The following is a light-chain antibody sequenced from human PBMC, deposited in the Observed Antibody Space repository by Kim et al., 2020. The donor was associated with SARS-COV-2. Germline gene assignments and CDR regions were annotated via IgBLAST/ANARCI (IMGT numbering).Light chain of an antibody. CDR3: QKYNSAPRT. V-gene: IGKV1-27*01. CDR1: QGISNY. CDR2: AAS. J-gene: IGKJ1*01. Sequence: ASAGDRATITCRASQGISNYLAWYQQKPGKVPKLLIYAASALQSGIPSRFSGSGSGTDFTLTISSLQPEDVATYYCQKYNSAPRTFGQGTKVDIK.